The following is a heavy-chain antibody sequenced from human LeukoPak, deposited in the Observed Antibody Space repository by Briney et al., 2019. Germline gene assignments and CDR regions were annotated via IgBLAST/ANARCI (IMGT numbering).Heavy chain of an antibody. Sequence: PGGSLRLSCAASGFTFSSYEMNWVRQAPGKGLEWVSYISSSGSTIYYADSVKGRFTISRDNAKNSLYLQMNSLRAEDTAVYYRARDTGFKVYWGQGTLVTVSS. D-gene: IGHD3-10*01. CDR2: ISSSGSTI. CDR3: ARDTGFKVY. CDR1: GFTFSSYE. J-gene: IGHJ4*02. V-gene: IGHV3-48*03.